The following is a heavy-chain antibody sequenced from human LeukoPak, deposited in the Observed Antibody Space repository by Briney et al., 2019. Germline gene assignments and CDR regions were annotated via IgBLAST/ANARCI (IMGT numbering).Heavy chain of an antibody. CDR2: FSSSSSTI. CDR1: GFTFSSYR. J-gene: IGHJ4*02. Sequence: GESLRLSCAASGFTFSSYRMNWVRQAPGKGMEWVSYFSSSSSTIYYADSVKGRFTISRDNAKNPLYLQMNSLRDEDTAVYYCTGGGDSNVDTAMVSYYFDYWGQGTLVTVSS. V-gene: IGHV3-48*02. D-gene: IGHD5-18*01. CDR3: TGGGDSNVDTAMVSYYFDY.